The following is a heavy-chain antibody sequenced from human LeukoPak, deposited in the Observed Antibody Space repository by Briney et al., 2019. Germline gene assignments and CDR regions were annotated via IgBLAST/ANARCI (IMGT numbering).Heavy chain of an antibody. CDR3: ARHHDGAKPFDS. J-gene: IGHJ5*01. D-gene: IGHD1-26*01. Sequence: GESLKISCKASGYSFATHWIGWVRQMPGKGLEWMGIIYPGDSDTRYSPSFQGQVTISADKSISTAYLQWSSLKASDSAMYYCARHHDGAKPFDSWGQGTLVTVSS. CDR1: GYSFATHW. CDR2: IYPGDSDT. V-gene: IGHV5-51*01.